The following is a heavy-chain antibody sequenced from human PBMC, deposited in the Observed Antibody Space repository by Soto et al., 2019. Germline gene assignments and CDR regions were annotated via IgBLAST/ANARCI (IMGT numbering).Heavy chain of an antibody. D-gene: IGHD3-10*01. CDR2: IATYNSNR. V-gene: IGHV1-18*01. CDR1: GDTFTNFV. Sequence: HLVQSGPEVKKPGASITVSCKTSGDTFTNFVLSWVRQAPGQGLAWMGWIATYNSNRNYAQKFQCRLTLTTDTSTSTAYMELKSLRYGDTAVYYCATVLRGVVNWFDPWGQGTLVTVSS. CDR3: ATVLRGVVNWFDP. J-gene: IGHJ5*02.